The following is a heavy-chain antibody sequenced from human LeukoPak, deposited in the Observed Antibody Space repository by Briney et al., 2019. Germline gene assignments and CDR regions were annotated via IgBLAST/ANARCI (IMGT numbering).Heavy chain of an antibody. CDR2: INAGNGNT. Sequence: ASVKVSCKASGYTFTSYAMHWVRQAPGQRIEWMGWINAGNGNTKYSQKFQGRVTITRDTSASTAYMELSSLRSEDTAVYYCAREGLVGYFDYWGQGTLVTVSS. J-gene: IGHJ4*02. V-gene: IGHV1-3*01. D-gene: IGHD3/OR15-3a*01. CDR1: GYTFTSYA. CDR3: AREGLVGYFDY.